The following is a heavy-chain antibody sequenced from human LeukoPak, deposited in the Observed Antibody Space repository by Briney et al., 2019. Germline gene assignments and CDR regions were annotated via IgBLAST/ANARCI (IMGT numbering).Heavy chain of an antibody. CDR1: GYTFTSYD. Sequence: GASVKVSCKASGYTFTSYDINWVRQATGQGLEWMGWMNPNSGNTGYAQKFQGRVTITRNTSISTAYMELSSLRSEDTAVYYCATNGIVGATIYYYYYMDVWGKGTTVTVSS. CDR3: ATNGIVGATIYYYYYMDV. CDR2: MNPNSGNT. V-gene: IGHV1-8*03. J-gene: IGHJ6*03. D-gene: IGHD1-26*01.